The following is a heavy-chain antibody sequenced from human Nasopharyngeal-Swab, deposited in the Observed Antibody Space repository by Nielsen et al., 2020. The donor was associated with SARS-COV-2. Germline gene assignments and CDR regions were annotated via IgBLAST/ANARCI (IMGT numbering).Heavy chain of an antibody. CDR1: GFTFSSYA. J-gene: IGHJ4*02. Sequence: GGSLRLSCAASGFTFSSYAMSWVRQAPGKGLEWVSGISGSGGITYYADSVKGRFTISRDNSKNTLYLQMNSLRAEDTAVYYCASSIAAPRRYFDYWGQGTLVTVSS. V-gene: IGHV3-23*01. D-gene: IGHD6-6*01. CDR3: ASSIAAPRRYFDY. CDR2: ISGSGGIT.